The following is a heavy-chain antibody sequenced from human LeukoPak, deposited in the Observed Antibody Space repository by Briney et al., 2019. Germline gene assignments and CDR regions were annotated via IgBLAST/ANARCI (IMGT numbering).Heavy chain of an antibody. CDR3: ARDGDSSGYDAFDI. D-gene: IGHD3-22*01. CDR1: GGSISSYY. V-gene: IGHV4-59*01. Sequence: SETLSLTCTVSGGSISSYYWSWIRQPPGKGLEWIGYIYYSGSTNYNPSLKSRVTISVDTSKNQFSLKLSSVTAADTAVYYCARDGDSSGYDAFDIWGQGTMVTVSS. CDR2: IYYSGST. J-gene: IGHJ3*02.